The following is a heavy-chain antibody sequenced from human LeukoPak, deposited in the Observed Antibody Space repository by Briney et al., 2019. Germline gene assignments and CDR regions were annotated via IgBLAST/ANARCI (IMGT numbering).Heavy chain of an antibody. CDR1: GFTFSSYT. D-gene: IGHD6-13*01. CDR2: IKSKTDGGTT. V-gene: IGHV3-15*01. CDR3: TTDRAGLDY. J-gene: IGHJ4*02. Sequence: GGSRRLSCAPSGFTFSSYTMNWAGQAPGKGREWVGRIKSKTDGGTTDYAAPVKGRFTISRDDSKNTLYLQMNSLKTEDTAVYYCTTDRAGLDYWGQGTLVTVSS.